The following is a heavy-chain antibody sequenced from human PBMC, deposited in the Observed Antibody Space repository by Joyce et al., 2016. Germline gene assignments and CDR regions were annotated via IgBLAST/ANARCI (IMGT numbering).Heavy chain of an antibody. J-gene: IGHJ2*01. D-gene: IGHD7-27*01. Sequence: QVQLQESGPGLVKPSETLSLICAFSDYAISSAYYWAWIWQPPGKGLEWIGSIYHTGSTYYNPSLKSRLTISLDTSKNQFSLQLTSVAAADTAVYYCARDPSTWASNWYFDLWGRGSLVTVSS. V-gene: IGHV4-38-2*02. CDR3: ARDPSTWASNWYFDL. CDR1: DYAISSAYY. CDR2: IYHTGST.